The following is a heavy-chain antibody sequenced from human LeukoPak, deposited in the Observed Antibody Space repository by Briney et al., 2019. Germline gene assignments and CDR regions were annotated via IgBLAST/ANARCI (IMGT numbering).Heavy chain of an antibody. CDR1: GYTFTGYY. CDR3: ARDRRVYSSSWDAFDI. Sequence: ASVKVSCKASGYTFTGYYMHWVRQAPGQGLEWMGWINPNSGGTNYAQKFQGRVTMTRDTSISTAYMELSRLRSDDTAVYYCARDRRVYSSSWDAFDIWGQGTMVTVSS. CDR2: INPNSGGT. D-gene: IGHD6-13*01. V-gene: IGHV1-2*02. J-gene: IGHJ3*02.